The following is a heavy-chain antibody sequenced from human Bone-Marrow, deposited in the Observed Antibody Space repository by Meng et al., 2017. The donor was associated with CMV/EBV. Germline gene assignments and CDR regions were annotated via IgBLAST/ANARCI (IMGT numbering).Heavy chain of an antibody. CDR2: IYYSGST. CDR1: GGSISSYF. Sequence: SETLSLTCTVSGGSISSYFWSWIRQPPGKGLKWIGYIYYSGSTNYNPSLKSRVTISVDTSKNQFSLKLSSVTAADTAVYYCARGDFDYWGQGTLVTVSS. CDR3: ARGDFDY. V-gene: IGHV4-59*01. J-gene: IGHJ4*02. D-gene: IGHD3-16*01.